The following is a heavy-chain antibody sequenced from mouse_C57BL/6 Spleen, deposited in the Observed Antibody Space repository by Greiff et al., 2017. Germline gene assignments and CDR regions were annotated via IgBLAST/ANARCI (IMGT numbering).Heavy chain of an antibody. Sequence: VQLQQSGPGLVKPSQSLSLTCSVTGYSITSGYYWNWIRQFPGNKLEWMGYISYDGSNNYNPSLKNRISITRDTSKNQFFLKLNSVTTEDTATYYCARDREIPSYWGQGTLVTVSA. D-gene: IGHD3-1*01. V-gene: IGHV3-6*01. J-gene: IGHJ3*01. CDR2: ISYDGSN. CDR1: GYSITSGYY. CDR3: ARDREIPSY.